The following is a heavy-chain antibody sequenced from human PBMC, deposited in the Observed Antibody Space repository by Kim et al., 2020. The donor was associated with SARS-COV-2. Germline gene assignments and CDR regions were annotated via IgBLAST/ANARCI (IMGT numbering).Heavy chain of an antibody. CDR1: GFTFSSYA. Sequence: GGSLRLSCAASGFTFSSYAMSWVRQAPGKGLEWVSAISGRGGSTYYADSVKGRFTISRDNSKHTLYLQMNSLRAEDTAVYYCAKPKNYYDPNFDYWGQGTLVTVSS. CDR2: ISGRGGST. J-gene: IGHJ4*02. D-gene: IGHD3-22*01. CDR3: AKPKNYYDPNFDY. V-gene: IGHV3-23*01.